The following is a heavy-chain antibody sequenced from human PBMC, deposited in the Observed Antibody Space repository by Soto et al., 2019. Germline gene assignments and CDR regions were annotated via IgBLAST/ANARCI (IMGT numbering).Heavy chain of an antibody. CDR1: GGTFSSYA. CDR2: IIPIFGTA. D-gene: IGHD5-12*01. Sequence: QVQLVQSGAEVKKPGSSVKVPCKASGGTFSSYAISWVRQAPGQGLEWMGGIIPIFGTANYAQKFQGRVTITADESTSTAYMELSSLRSEDTAVYYCARLYSGRRDGYNYQDYWGQGTLVTVSS. J-gene: IGHJ4*02. V-gene: IGHV1-69*01. CDR3: ARLYSGRRDGYNYQDY.